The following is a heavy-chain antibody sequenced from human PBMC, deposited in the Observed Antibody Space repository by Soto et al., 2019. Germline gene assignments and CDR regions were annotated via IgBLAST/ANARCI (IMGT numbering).Heavy chain of an antibody. J-gene: IGHJ6*03. CDR3: ARGLILWFGELSRRGGYYYYMDV. V-gene: IGHV4-34*01. Sequence: QVQLQQWGAGLLKPSETLSLTCAVYGGSFSGYQWSWIRQTPGKGLEWIGEVNDSGNINYNPSLSTRVTILGDTRKKQISLKLSYVTAADTSVYYCARGLILWFGELSRRGGYYYYMDVWGKGTTVTISS. CDR2: VNDSGNI. D-gene: IGHD3-10*01. CDR1: GGSFSGYQ.